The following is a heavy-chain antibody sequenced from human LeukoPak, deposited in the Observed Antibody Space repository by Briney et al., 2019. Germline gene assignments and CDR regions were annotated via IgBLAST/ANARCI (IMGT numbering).Heavy chain of an antibody. CDR2: ISYDGSNE. D-gene: IGHD5-24*01. V-gene: IGHV3-30-3*01. J-gene: IGHJ4*02. Sequence: PGGSLRLSCAASGFTFSSYAMHWVRQAPGKGLEWVAVISYDGSNEYYADSVKGRFTISRDNSKNTLYLQMNSLRAEDTAVYYCVSSRDGDYWGQGTLVTVSS. CDR3: VSSRDGDY. CDR1: GFTFSSYA.